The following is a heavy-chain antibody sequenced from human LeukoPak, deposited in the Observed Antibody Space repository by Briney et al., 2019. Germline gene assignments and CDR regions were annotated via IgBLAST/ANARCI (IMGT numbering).Heavy chain of an antibody. CDR1: GFTFSSYS. D-gene: IGHD3-22*01. J-gene: IGHJ4*02. V-gene: IGHV3-21*01. CDR2: ITSSSNYI. Sequence: GGSLRLSCAASGFTFSSYSMNWVRQAPGKGLEWVSYITSSSNYIYYADSVKGRFTISRDNAKNSLYLQVNSLRAEDTAVYYCARRLDSSGSHFDYWGQGTLVTVSS. CDR3: ARRLDSSGSHFDY.